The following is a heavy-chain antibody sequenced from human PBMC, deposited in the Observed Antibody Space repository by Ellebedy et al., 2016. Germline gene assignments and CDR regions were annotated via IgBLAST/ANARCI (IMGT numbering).Heavy chain of an antibody. CDR2: ISYNEGT. J-gene: IGHJ4*02. Sequence: SETLSLTXTVSGGSISGYYWGFIRQTPGQGLEWIGYISYNEGTIFNPSLRSRVTISLDTSTSQFSLTLTSVTSADTAVYYCAGGSGWLTDSWGQGTLVTVSS. V-gene: IGHV4-59*01. CDR1: GGSISGYY. D-gene: IGHD5-12*01. CDR3: AGGSGWLTDS.